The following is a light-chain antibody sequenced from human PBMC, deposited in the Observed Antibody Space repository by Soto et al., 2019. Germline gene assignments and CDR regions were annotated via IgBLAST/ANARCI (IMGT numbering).Light chain of an antibody. V-gene: IGKV3-20*01. CDR1: QSVSSSY. Sequence: EIVLTQSPATLSLSPGERATLSCRAGQSVSSSYLGWYQQRPGQAPRLLIYGASSRAPGIPDRFSGSGSGTDFTLTISRLEPEDFAVYYGQQYGSSPYTFGQGTKLEIK. CDR2: GAS. CDR3: QQYGSSPYT. J-gene: IGKJ2*01.